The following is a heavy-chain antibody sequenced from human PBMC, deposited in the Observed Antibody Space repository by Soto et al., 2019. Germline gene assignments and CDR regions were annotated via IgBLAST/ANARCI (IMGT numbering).Heavy chain of an antibody. CDR3: ARDRVVTAHDAFDI. V-gene: IGHV3-33*01. J-gene: IGHJ3*02. D-gene: IGHD2-21*02. Sequence: GGSLRLSCAASGFTFSSYGMHWVRQAPGKGLEWVAVIWYDGSNKYYADSVKGRFTISRDNSKNTLYLQMNSLRAEDTAVYYCARDRVVTAHDAFDIWGQGTMVTVSS. CDR2: IWYDGSNK. CDR1: GFTFSSYG.